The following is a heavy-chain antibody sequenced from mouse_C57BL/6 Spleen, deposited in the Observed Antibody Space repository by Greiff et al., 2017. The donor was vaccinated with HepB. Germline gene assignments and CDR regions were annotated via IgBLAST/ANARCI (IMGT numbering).Heavy chain of an antibody. CDR3: ARGRSTGLFDY. Sequence: VRRGGAGAELVRPVRAVSVSCKASGYAFTNYLIEWVKQRPGQGLEWIGVINPGSGGTNYNEKFKGKATLTADKSSSTAYMQLSSLTSEDSAVYFCARGRSTGLFDYWGQGTTLTVSS. D-gene: IGHD4-1*02. CDR1: GYAFTNYL. V-gene: IGHV1-54*01. CDR2: INPGSGGT. J-gene: IGHJ2*01.